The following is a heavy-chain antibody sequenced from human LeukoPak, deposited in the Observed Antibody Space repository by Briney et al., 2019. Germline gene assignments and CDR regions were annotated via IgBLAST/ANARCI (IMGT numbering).Heavy chain of an antibody. Sequence: GGSLRLSCAAYGFTFSDFYMSWVRQAPGKGLEWVSYISSAARTMNYADSVRGRFTISRDNTKKSLYLQMDSLSAEGTAVYYCARNWDYFDHWGQGALVTVSS. CDR1: GFTFSDFY. J-gene: IGHJ4*02. V-gene: IGHV3-11*01. D-gene: IGHD3-16*01. CDR2: ISSAARTM. CDR3: ARNWDYFDH.